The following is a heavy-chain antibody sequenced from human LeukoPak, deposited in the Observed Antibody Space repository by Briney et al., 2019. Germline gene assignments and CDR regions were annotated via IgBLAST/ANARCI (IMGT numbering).Heavy chain of an antibody. CDR3: ARENQQLVFDY. Sequence: GGSLRLSCAASGFTFSSYWMHWVRQAPGKGLVWVSRINSDGSSTSYADSVKGRFTISRDNAKNSPYLQMNSLRAEDTAVYYCARENQQLVFDYWGQGTLVTVSS. D-gene: IGHD6-6*01. J-gene: IGHJ4*02. CDR2: INSDGSST. CDR1: GFTFSSYW. V-gene: IGHV3-74*01.